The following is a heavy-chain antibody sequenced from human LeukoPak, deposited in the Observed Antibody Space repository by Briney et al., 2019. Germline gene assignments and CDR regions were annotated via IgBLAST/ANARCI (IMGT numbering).Heavy chain of an antibody. V-gene: IGHV3-7*03. CDR2: INPDGNKK. Sequence: GGSLRLSCAASGLIFSGSWMNWVHQAPGKGLEWVATINPDGNKKGLADSVRGRFTISRDDAENSLYLQMNSLRVEDTAVYYCARDFAYKKFDYWGQGTLVTVSS. J-gene: IGHJ4*02. CDR3: ARDFAYKKFDY. D-gene: IGHD2-21*01. CDR1: GLIFSGSW.